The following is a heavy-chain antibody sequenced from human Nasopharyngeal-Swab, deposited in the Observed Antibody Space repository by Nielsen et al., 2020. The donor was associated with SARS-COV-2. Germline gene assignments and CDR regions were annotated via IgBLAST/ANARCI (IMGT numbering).Heavy chain of an antibody. CDR2: IYYSGST. J-gene: IGHJ6*02. Sequence: RQAPGKGLEWIGSIYYSGSTYYNPSPKSRVTISVDTSKNQFSLKLSSVTAADTAVYYCASPLWFGELLPASYYYYGMDVWGQGTTVTVSS. CDR3: ASPLWFGELLPASYYYYGMDV. D-gene: IGHD3-10*01. V-gene: IGHV4-39*01.